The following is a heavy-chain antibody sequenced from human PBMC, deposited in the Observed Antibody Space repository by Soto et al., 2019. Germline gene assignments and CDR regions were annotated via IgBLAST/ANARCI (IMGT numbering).Heavy chain of an antibody. D-gene: IGHD3-10*01. CDR1: GFTFSSYA. CDR2: ISYDGSNK. V-gene: IGHV3-30-3*01. J-gene: IGHJ6*02. Sequence: GGSLRLSCAASGFTFSSYAMHWVRQAPGKGLEWVAVISYDGSNKYYADSVKGRFTISRDNSKNTLYLQMNSLRAEDTAVYYCARRPGSGSYTYYYYGMDVWGQGTTVTVSS. CDR3: ARRPGSGSYTYYYYGMDV.